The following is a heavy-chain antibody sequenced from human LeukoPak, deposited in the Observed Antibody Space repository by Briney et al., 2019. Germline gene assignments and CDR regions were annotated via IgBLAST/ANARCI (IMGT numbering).Heavy chain of an antibody. J-gene: IGHJ4*02. CDR2: INPSGGST. D-gene: IGHD2-2*01. CDR1: GYTFTSYY. CDR3: ARGGSVYCSSTSCWASFDY. V-gene: IGHV1-46*01. Sequence: GASVKVSCKASGYTFTSYYMHWVRQAPGQGLEWKGIINPSGGSTSYAQKFQGRVTMTRDMSTSTVYMELSSLRSEDTAVYYCARGGSVYCSSTSCWASFDYWGQGTLVTVSS.